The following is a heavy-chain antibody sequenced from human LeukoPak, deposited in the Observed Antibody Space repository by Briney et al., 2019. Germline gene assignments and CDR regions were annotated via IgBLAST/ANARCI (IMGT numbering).Heavy chain of an antibody. J-gene: IGHJ1*01. CDR3: ASGAKYSSSWTLVY. CDR1: GFTFSSYA. Sequence: TGGSLRLSXAASGFTFSSYAMTWVRQAPGKGLEWVSAISGSGVSTYYADSVKGRFTISRDNSKNTLYLQMNSLRAEDTAVYYCASGAKYSSSWTLVYWGQGTLVTVSS. CDR2: ISGSGVST. D-gene: IGHD6-13*01. V-gene: IGHV3-23*01.